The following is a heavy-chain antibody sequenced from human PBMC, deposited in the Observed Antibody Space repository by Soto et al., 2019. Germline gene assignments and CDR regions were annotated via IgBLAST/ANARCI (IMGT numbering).Heavy chain of an antibody. CDR1: GGYISSSSYY. CDR2: IYYSGST. V-gene: IGHV4-39*07. J-gene: IGHJ4*02. CDR3: ARDLSYGDYRVYFDY. Sequence: SETLSLTCTVSGGYISSSSYYWGWIRQPPGKGLEWIGSIYYSGSTYYNPSLKSRVTISVDTSKNQFSLKLSSVTAADTAVYYCARDLSYGDYRVYFDYWGQGTLVTVSS. D-gene: IGHD4-17*01.